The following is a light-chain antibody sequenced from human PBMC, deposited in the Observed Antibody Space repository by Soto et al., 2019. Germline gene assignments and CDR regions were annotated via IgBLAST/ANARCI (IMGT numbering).Light chain of an antibody. Sequence: IVLPEGRATLSLSPGERATLSCRTSESVTSTYLAWYQQKPGQAPRLLIYGASSRATGIPDRFSGSGSGTDFTLTISRLEPEDSAVYYCHQRSKWPLTFGGGTKVDIK. CDR1: ESVTSTY. V-gene: IGKV3D-20*02. CDR2: GAS. CDR3: HQRSKWPLT. J-gene: IGKJ4*01.